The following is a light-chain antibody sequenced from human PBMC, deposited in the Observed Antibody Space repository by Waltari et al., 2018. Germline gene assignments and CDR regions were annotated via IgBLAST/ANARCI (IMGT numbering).Light chain of an antibody. CDR3: GSHTSGSTWV. CDR1: SSDVGVWRY. Sequence: QSALAQPAPVSGYPGQSITITCTGPSSDVGVWRYCSWYQQHPGKAPKLLIYAVNKRPSGVSTRFSGSKSGNTASLTISGLQGEDEADYYCGSHTSGSTWVFGGGTKVTVL. CDR2: AVN. V-gene: IGLV2-14*03. J-gene: IGLJ3*02.